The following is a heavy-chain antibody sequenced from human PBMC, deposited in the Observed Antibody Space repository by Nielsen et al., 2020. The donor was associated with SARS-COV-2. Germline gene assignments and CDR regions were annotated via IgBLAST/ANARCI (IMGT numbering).Heavy chain of an antibody. CDR3: VKDLGYSYGYGFFSDGMDV. CDR1: GFTFSSYA. CDR2: ISSNGGST. J-gene: IGHJ6*02. Sequence: GGSLRLSCSASGFTFSSYAMHWVRQAPGKGLEYVSAISSNGGSTYYADFVKGRFTISRDNSKNTLYLQMSSLRAEDTAVYYCVKDLGYSYGYGFFSDGMDVWGQGTTVTVSS. D-gene: IGHD5-18*01. V-gene: IGHV3-64D*06.